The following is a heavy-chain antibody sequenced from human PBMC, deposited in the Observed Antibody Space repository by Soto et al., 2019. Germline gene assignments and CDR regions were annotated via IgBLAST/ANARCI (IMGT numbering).Heavy chain of an antibody. CDR2: TIPNFGTA. J-gene: IGHJ4*02. CDR3: ARGGGHSDSSSYYMYFEQ. Sequence: QVQLVQSGAEVKKPGSAVRVSCKASGGTFSSLSISWVRQAPGQGLGWMGGTIPNFGTADHAQKFQVRVKTLADEKTSSVYMARSGLPSEDTAVSFCARGGGHSDSSSYYMYFEQWGQGTQVTVSS. D-gene: IGHD3-22*01. CDR1: GGTFSSLS. V-gene: IGHV1-69*01.